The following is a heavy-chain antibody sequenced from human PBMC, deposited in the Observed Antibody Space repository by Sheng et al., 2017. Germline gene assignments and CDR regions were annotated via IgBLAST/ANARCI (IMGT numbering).Heavy chain of an antibody. CDR3: ARGYIAAASGPTRRGYFDY. Sequence: QVQLQQWGAGLLKPSETLSLTCAVYGGSFSGYYWSWIRQPPGKGLEWIGEINHSGSTNYNPSLKSRVTISVDTSKNQFSLKLSSVTAADTAVYYCARGYIAAASGPTRRGYFDYWGQGTLVTVSS. D-gene: IGHD6-13*01. CDR2: INHSGST. CDR1: GGSFSGYY. J-gene: IGHJ4*02. V-gene: IGHV4-34*01.